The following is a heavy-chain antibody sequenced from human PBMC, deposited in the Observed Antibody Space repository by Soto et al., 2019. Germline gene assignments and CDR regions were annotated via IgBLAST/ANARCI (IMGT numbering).Heavy chain of an antibody. CDR1: GCTFRSYG. CDR3: AKVAPGYYFGY. V-gene: IGHV3-30*18. CDR2: ISYDGSNK. Sequence: GGSLRLSWGASGCTFRSYGVHWVRQAPGKGLEWVAVISYDGSNKYYADSVKGRFTISRDNSKNTLYLQMNSLRAEDTALYYCAKVAPGYYFGYWGQGTLVTVSS. J-gene: IGHJ4*02.